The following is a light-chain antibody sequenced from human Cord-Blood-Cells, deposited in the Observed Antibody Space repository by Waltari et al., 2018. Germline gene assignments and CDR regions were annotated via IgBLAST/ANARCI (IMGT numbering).Light chain of an antibody. V-gene: IGLV2-23*01. CDR3: CSYAGSSYV. J-gene: IGLJ1*01. CDR1: SNAVGSYNL. Sequence: QSALTQPASVSGSPGQSITIPCTGTSNAVGSYNLISWYHQHPGKAPKLMIYEGSKRPSGVSNRFSGSKSGNTASLTISGLQAEDEADYYCCSYAGSSYVFGTGTKVTVL. CDR2: EGS.